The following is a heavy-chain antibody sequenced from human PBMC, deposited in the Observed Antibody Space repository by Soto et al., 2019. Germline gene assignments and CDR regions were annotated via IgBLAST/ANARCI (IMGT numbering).Heavy chain of an antibody. CDR1: GGSFSGYY. Sequence: PSETLSLTCAVSGGSFSGYYWSWIRQPPGKGLEWIGEINHSGSTNYNPSLKSRVTISVDTSKNQFSLKLSSVTAADTAVYYCARGPTYYYDSTPNYWGQGTLVTVSS. D-gene: IGHD3-22*01. V-gene: IGHV4-34*01. CDR2: INHSGST. J-gene: IGHJ4*02. CDR3: ARGPTYYYDSTPNY.